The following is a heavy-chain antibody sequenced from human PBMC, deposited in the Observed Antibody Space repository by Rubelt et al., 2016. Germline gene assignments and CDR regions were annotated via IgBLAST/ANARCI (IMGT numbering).Heavy chain of an antibody. CDR2: IKQLGSEK. V-gene: IGHV3-7*01. CDR3: AKGGPGFLDWPYYMDV. D-gene: IGHD3/OR15-3a*01. CDR1: GFSFGSHW. Sequence: GGSLRLSCVGSGFSFGSHWMSWVRQAPGKGLEWVASIKQLGSEKHYVDSVRARFTISRDDARSSLFLQMNSLRAEDTAVYYCAKGGPGFLDWPYYMDVWGEGTTVTVSS. J-gene: IGHJ6*03.